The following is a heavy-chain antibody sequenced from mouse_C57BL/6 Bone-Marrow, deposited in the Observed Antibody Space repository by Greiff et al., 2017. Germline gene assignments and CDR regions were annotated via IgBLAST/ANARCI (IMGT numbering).Heavy chain of an antibody. J-gene: IGHJ1*03. CDR2: ISYDGSN. V-gene: IGHV3-6*01. Sequence: ESGPGLVKPSQSLSLTCSVTGYSITSGYYWNWIRQFPGNKLEWMGYISYDGSNNYNPSLKNRISITRDTSKNQFFLKLNSVTTEDTATYYCARDPYYYGSSYVGWYFDVWGTGTTVTVSS. D-gene: IGHD1-1*01. CDR3: ARDPYYYGSSYVGWYFDV. CDR1: GYSITSGYY.